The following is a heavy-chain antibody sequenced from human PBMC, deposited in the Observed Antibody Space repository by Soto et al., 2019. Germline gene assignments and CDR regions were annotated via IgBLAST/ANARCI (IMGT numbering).Heavy chain of an antibody. J-gene: IGHJ6*02. Sequence: EVQLVESGGGLVQPGGSLKLSCAASGFTFSGSAMHWVRQASGKGLEWVGRIRSKANSYATTYAASVKGRFTISRDDSKHTAYLQMNSLKTEDTAVYYCTRQSMDYGSGNTDGYYYGMDVWGQGTTVTVSS. CDR1: GFTFSGSA. D-gene: IGHD3-10*01. V-gene: IGHV3-73*01. CDR2: IRSKANSYAT. CDR3: TRQSMDYGSGNTDGYYYGMDV.